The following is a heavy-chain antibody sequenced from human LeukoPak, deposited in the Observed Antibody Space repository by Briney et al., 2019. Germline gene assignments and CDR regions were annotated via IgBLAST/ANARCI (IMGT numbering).Heavy chain of an antibody. CDR3: AKDTMVGATTNLFDY. D-gene: IGHD1-26*01. J-gene: IGHJ4*02. V-gene: IGHV1-2*06. Sequence: ASVKVSCKASGYSFTGYYMHWVRQAPGQGLEWMGRINPNSGGTNYAQKFQGRVTMTRDTSITTAYMELSRLRSDDTAVYYCAKDTMVGATTNLFDYWGQGTLVTVSS. CDR2: INPNSGGT. CDR1: GYSFTGYY.